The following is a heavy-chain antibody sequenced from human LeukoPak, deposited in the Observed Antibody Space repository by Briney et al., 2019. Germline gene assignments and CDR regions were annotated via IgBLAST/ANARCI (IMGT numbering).Heavy chain of an antibody. CDR2: IGPTGTDR. V-gene: IGHV3-21*01. CDR3: ATETIGRHYDY. CDR1: GFTFSSCG. J-gene: IGHJ4*02. D-gene: IGHD1-14*01. Sequence: SGGSLRLSCAASGFTFSSCGFNWVRQAPGKGLEWVTSIGPTGTDRYYADSVRGRFTISRDNAKNSMYLQMDSLRDEDTAVYYCATETIGRHYDYWGQGTLLTVSS.